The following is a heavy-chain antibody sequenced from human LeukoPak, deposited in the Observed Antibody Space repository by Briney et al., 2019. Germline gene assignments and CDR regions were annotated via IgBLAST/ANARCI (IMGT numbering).Heavy chain of an antibody. D-gene: IGHD3-10*01. CDR2: IIPILGMA. CDR3: ARDQGSFPAALYFFDY. V-gene: IGHV1-69*04. CDR1: GGTFNTYV. J-gene: IGHJ4*02. Sequence: ASVKVSCKASGGTFNTYVIRWVRQAPAQGLEWMGRIIPILGMANYAQKFRGRVTITADKSTNTTYMELNSLRFEDTAVYYCARDQGSFPAALYFFDYWGQGTLVTVSS.